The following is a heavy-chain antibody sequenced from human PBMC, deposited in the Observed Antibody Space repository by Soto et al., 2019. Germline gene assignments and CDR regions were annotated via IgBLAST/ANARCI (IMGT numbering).Heavy chain of an antibody. CDR3: ARDGTTVTGEV. D-gene: IGHD4-17*01. CDR2: ISGSGGAT. V-gene: IGHV3-23*01. Sequence: GGSLRLSCAASRFTFSAYAMSWVRQAPGKGLEWVSVISGSGGATYYADSVKGRFTISRDNSKNTLYLQMNSLRAEDTAVYYCARDGTTVTGEVWGQGTTVTVSS. CDR1: RFTFSAYA. J-gene: IGHJ6*02.